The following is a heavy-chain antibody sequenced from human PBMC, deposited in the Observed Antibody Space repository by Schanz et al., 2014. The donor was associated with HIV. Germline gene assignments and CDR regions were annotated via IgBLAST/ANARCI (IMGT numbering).Heavy chain of an antibody. J-gene: IGHJ4*02. Sequence: EAQLVESGGGLVQPGGSLRLSCAASGFTFDTSAMTWVRQAPGKGLEWVSGISISGHSTYYADSVKGRFTISRDISKNTLYLQMNSLRAEDTAVYYCAKTIIPTDWAPYTYSFDYWGQGTLVTVSS. CDR3: AKTIIPTDWAPYTYSFDY. CDR1: GFTFDTSA. V-gene: IGHV3-23*04. D-gene: IGHD3-16*01. CDR2: ISISGHST.